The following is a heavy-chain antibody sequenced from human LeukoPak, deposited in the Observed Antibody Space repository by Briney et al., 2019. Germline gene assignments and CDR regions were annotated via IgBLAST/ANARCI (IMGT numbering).Heavy chain of an antibody. V-gene: IGHV1-46*01. Sequence: ASVKVSCKASGYTFTSYYMHWVRQAPGQGLEWMGIINPSGGSTSYAQKFQGRVTMTRDTSTSTVYMELSSLGSEDTAVYYCARDLGQAYFDYWGQGTLVTVSS. CDR2: INPSGGST. CDR1: GYTFTSYY. J-gene: IGHJ4*02. CDR3: ARDLGQAYFDY.